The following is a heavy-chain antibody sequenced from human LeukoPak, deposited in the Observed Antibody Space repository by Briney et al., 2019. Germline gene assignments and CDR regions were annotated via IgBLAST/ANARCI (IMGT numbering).Heavy chain of an antibody. CDR2: IYYSGST. CDR1: GGSISSYY. D-gene: IGHD5-18*01. CDR3: ARVSTAMVAMDY. V-gene: IGHV4-59*01. Sequence: SETLSLTCTVSGGSISSYYWNWIRQPPGKGLEWIGYIYYSGSTNYNPSLKSRVTISVDTSKNQFSLKLSSVTAADTAVYYCARVSTAMVAMDYWGQGTLVTVSS. J-gene: IGHJ4*02.